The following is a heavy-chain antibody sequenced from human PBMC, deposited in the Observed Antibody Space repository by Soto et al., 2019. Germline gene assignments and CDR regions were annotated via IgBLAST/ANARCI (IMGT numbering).Heavy chain of an antibody. V-gene: IGHV4-4*07. CDR3: ARGGTRSADLPTY. D-gene: IGHD1-1*01. Sequence: SETLSLTCSVSGDSINNYYWSWIRQPAGKGLEWIGRIYSSGSANYNPSLKTLGTMSVDTSKNQVFLSVTSVTAADTAVYFCARGGTRSADLPTYWGQGIQVTVSS. CDR1: GDSINNYY. CDR2: IYSSGSA. J-gene: IGHJ4*02.